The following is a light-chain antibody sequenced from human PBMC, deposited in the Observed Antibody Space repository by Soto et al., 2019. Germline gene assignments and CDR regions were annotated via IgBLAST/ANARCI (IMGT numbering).Light chain of an antibody. CDR1: SSDVGGYNY. V-gene: IGLV2-14*01. CDR3: TSYTRGGTLA. Sequence: QSALTQPASVSGSPGQSITISCTGTSSDVGGYNYVSWYQQHPGKAPKLMVYEVGYRPSGISNRFSGSKSDDTASLTISGLQAEDEADYFCTSYTRGGTLAFGGGTKVTVL. CDR2: EVG. J-gene: IGLJ2*01.